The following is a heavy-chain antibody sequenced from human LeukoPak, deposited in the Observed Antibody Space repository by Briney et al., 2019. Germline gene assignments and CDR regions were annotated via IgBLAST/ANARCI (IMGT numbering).Heavy chain of an antibody. Sequence: GGSLRLSCAASGFTFSSYAMHWVRQAPGKGLEYVSAISSNGGSTYYANSVKGRFTISRDNSKNTLYLQMGSLRAEDMAVYYCARVGTIPYWGQGTLVTVSS. CDR1: GFTFSSYA. J-gene: IGHJ4*02. D-gene: IGHD3-3*01. CDR2: ISSNGGST. CDR3: ARVGTIPY. V-gene: IGHV3-64*01.